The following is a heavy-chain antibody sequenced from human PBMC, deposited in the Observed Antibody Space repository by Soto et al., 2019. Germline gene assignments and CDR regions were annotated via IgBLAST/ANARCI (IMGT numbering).Heavy chain of an antibody. D-gene: IGHD3-16*01. J-gene: IGHJ4*02. CDR3: ARDRVMLTFGGASEEWGVDS. V-gene: IGHV4-31*01. CDR2: IFYSGPT. CDR1: GDSITSGVHY. Sequence: QVQLQESGPGLVKPSQTLSLTCTVSGDSITSGVHYWSWIRQLPGKGLEWIGYIFYSGPTYYNPSLKSPVTRSVDTSKNQFSLKLNPVTAADTAVYYCARDRVMLTFGGASEEWGVDSWGQGTLVTVSS.